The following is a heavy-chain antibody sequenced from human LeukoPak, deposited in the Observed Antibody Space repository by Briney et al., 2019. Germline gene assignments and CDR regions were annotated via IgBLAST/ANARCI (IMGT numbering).Heavy chain of an antibody. CDR2: INPNSGGT. V-gene: IGHV1-2*02. CDR1: GYTFTGYY. Sequence: ASVKVSCKASGYTFTGYYMHWVRQAPGQGLEWMGWINPNSGGTNYARKFQGRVTMTRDTSISTAYMERSRLRSDDTAVYYCARDGRPSGDIVVVVAATGGFDYWGQGTLVTVSS. D-gene: IGHD2-15*01. J-gene: IGHJ4*02. CDR3: ARDGRPSGDIVVVVAATGGFDY.